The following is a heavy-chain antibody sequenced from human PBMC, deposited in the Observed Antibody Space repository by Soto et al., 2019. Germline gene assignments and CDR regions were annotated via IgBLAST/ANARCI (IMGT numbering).Heavy chain of an antibody. D-gene: IGHD2-21*01. J-gene: IGHJ4*02. Sequence: GGSLRLSCATSGFPFRDYYMSWIRQAPGKGLEWLSHISPKSTYRNYADSVKGRFTISRDNTKSSLFLQMNSLGVEDTAVYYCARGGGGGLFEHWGQGVLVTVSS. CDR1: GFPFRDYY. V-gene: IGHV3-11*06. CDR3: ARGGGGGLFEH. CDR2: ISPKSTYR.